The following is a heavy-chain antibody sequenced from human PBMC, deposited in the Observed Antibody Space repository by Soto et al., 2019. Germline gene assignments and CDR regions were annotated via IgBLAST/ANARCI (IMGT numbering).Heavy chain of an antibody. CDR1: GFTFSNYA. CDR3: AKNRGHEPPYYSDS. V-gene: IGHV3-23*01. CDR2: IYGGGDGT. J-gene: IGHJ4*02. Sequence: PGGSLRLSCAVSGFTFSNYAVNWVRQAPGKGLEWVSTIYGGGDGTHYADSVKGRFTISRDNSKNTLYLQMNSLRAEDTAVYYCAKNRGHEPPYYSDSWGQGTLVTVS.